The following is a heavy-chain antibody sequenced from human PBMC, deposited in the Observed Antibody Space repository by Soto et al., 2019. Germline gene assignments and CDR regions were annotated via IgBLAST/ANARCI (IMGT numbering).Heavy chain of an antibody. J-gene: IGHJ4*02. CDR3: ARDRIDVATAFTYDY. D-gene: IGHD6-19*01. Sequence: GGSLRLSCAASGFTFSNYWMSWVRQAPGKGLEWVANIKEDGSEEYYVDSVKGRFTISRDNAKNSLYLQMNSLRAEDTALYYCARDRIDVATAFTYDYWGQGILVTVS. V-gene: IGHV3-7*03. CDR1: GFTFSNYW. CDR2: IKEDGSEE.